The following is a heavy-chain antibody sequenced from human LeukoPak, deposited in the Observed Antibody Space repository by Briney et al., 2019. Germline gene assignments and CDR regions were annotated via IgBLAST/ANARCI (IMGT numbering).Heavy chain of an antibody. J-gene: IGHJ4*02. V-gene: IGHV1-68*01. D-gene: IGHD1-26*01. CDR3: ARQWEPYFDY. Sequence: ASVKVSCKASGYTFTYCSLHWLQQAPGQGLERMRWTTLYNGNTNYAKKFQGRVTITRDMSLRTAYIELSSLRSEDSAVYYWARQWEPYFDYWGQGTLVTVSS. CDR1: GYTFTYCS. CDR2: TTLYNGNT.